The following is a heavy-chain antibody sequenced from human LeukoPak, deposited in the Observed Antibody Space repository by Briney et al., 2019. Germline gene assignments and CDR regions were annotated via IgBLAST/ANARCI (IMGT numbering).Heavy chain of an antibody. J-gene: IGHJ4*02. CDR3: ARTRYYYNSRSYGAPYYFDY. D-gene: IGHD3-10*01. CDR1: GGSISSSSYY. V-gene: IGHV4-39*01. CDR2: IYYSGST. Sequence: SETLSLTCTVSGGSISSSSYYWGWIRQPPGKGLEWIGSIYYSGSTYYNPSLKRRVTISVDTSKNQFSLKLSSVTAADTAVYYCARTRYYYNSRSYGAPYYFDYWGQGTLVTVSS.